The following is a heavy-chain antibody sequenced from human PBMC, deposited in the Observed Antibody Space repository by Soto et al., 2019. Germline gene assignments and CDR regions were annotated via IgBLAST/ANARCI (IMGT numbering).Heavy chain of an antibody. V-gene: IGHV4-31*03. J-gene: IGHJ3*02. CDR3: ARQSAEGIDAFDI. CDR2: IYYSGST. D-gene: IGHD3-3*01. Sequence: PSETLSLTCSVSGGSISSGGYYWSWIRQHPGKGLEWIGYIYYSGSTYYNPSLKSRVTISVDTSKNQFSLKLSSVTAADTAVYYCARQSAEGIDAFDIWGQGTMVTVSS. CDR1: GGSISSGGYY.